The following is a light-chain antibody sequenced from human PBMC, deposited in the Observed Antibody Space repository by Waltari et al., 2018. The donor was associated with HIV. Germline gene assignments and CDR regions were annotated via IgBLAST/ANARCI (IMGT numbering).Light chain of an antibody. V-gene: IGKV1-16*02. CDR2: GAS. CDR1: QDITTS. Sequence: DIQMTQSPSSLSASVGDTVTITCRASQDITTSLAWFQQKPGKAPSSLIFGASILPGGVSSKFNGSGSETDFTLTITSVQPEDFATYYCQQYERFPITFGQGTRLEIK. CDR3: QQYERFPIT. J-gene: IGKJ5*01.